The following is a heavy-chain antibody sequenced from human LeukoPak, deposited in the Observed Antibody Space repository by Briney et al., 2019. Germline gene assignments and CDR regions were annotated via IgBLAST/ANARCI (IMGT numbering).Heavy chain of an antibody. D-gene: IGHD6-13*01. V-gene: IGHV4-59*01. CDR2: IYYSGST. CDR3: ARCSKAGIAAAGSPYYYYGMDV. J-gene: IGHJ6*02. CDR1: GGSISSYY. Sequence: PSETLSLTCTVSGGSISSYYWSWIRQPPGKGLEWIGYIYYSGSTNYNPSLKSRVPISVDTSKNQFSLKLSSVTAADTAVYYCARCSKAGIAAAGSPYYYYGMDVWGQGTTVTVSS.